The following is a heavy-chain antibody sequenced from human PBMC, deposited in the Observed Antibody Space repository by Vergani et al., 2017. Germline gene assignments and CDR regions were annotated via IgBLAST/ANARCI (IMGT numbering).Heavy chain of an antibody. CDR2: INHSGST. V-gene: IGHV4-34*01. D-gene: IGHD2-15*01. CDR3: ARRHCSGGSCYSFDY. Sequence: QVQLQESGAGLLKPSETLSLTCAVYGGSFSGYYWSWIRQPPGKGLEWIGEINHSGSTNYNPSLKSRVTISVDTSKNQFSLKLSSVTAADTAVYYCARRHCSGGSCYSFDYWGQGTLVTVSA. CDR1: GGSFSGYY. J-gene: IGHJ4*02.